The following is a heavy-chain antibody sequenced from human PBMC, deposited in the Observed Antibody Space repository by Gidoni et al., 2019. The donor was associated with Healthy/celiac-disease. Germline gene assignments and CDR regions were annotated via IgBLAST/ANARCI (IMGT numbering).Heavy chain of an antibody. CDR1: GGSISSSSYY. J-gene: IGHJ4*02. CDR3: ARDQPRGIAAN. Sequence: QLQLQESGPGLVKPSETLSLPCTVSGGSISSSSYYWGWIRQPPGKGLEGIGSIYYSGSTYYNPSLKSRVTISVDTSKNQFSLKLSSVTAADTAVYYCARDQPRGIAANWGQGTLVTVSS. D-gene: IGHD6-13*01. CDR2: IYYSGST. V-gene: IGHV4-39*07.